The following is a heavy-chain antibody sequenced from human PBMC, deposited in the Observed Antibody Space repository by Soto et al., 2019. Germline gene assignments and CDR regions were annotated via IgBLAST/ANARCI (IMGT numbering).Heavy chain of an antibody. D-gene: IGHD4-17*01. V-gene: IGHV3-23*01. J-gene: IGHJ4*02. CDR3: SKDNPYGGNPL. CDR1: GFTFSSYA. Sequence: HPGGSLSLSCAASGFTFSSYAMGWVRQAPGKGLEWVSAISVSGSNTYYAVSLKGRFTISRDNSKNTLYLQMNSLRAGDTAVYYCSKDNPYGGNPLWGQGTLVTVSS. CDR2: ISVSGSNT.